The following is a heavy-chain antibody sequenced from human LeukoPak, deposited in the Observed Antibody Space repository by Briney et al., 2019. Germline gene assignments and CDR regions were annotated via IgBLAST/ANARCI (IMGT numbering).Heavy chain of an antibody. CDR2: IYHSGST. CDR3: ARDRRYDILTDDAFDI. D-gene: IGHD3-9*01. J-gene: IGHJ3*02. CDR1: GDSISTSSYY. V-gene: IGHV4-39*07. Sequence: SETLSLTCSVSGDSISTSSYYWGWIRQPPGKGLEWIGSIYHSGSTYYNPSLKSRVTISVDTSKNQFSLKLSSVTAADTAVYYCARDRRYDILTDDAFDIWGQGTMVTVSS.